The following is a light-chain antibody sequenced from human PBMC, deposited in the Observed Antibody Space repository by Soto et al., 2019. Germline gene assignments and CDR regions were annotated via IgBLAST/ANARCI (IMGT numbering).Light chain of an antibody. CDR2: HAS. J-gene: IGKJ4*01. Sequence: EIVLTQSPGTLSLSPGERAALSCRASQSVGNNFLGWYQQKPGQSPRLLIYHASNRATGIPDRFSGTASGTDFTLPISRLEPEDFGVYYCHQYASAPLTFGGGTKVEIK. CDR3: HQYASAPLT. V-gene: IGKV3-20*01. CDR1: QSVGNNF.